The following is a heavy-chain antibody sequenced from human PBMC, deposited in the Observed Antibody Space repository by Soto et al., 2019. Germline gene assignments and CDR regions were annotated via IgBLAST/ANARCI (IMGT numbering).Heavy chain of an antibody. CDR2: IIPIFGTA. Sequence: SVKVSCKASGGTFISSAISWVRQAPGQGLEWMGGIIPIFGTANYAQKFQGRVTITADKSTSTAYMELSSLRSEDTAVYYCAREMAVATNDAFDIWGQGTMVTVSS. D-gene: IGHD6-19*01. V-gene: IGHV1-69*06. CDR3: AREMAVATNDAFDI. J-gene: IGHJ3*02. CDR1: GGTFISSA.